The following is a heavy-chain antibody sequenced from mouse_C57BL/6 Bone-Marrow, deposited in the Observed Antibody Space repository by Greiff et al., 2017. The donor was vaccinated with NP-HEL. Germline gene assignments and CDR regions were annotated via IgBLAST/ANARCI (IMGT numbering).Heavy chain of an antibody. CDR1: GYTFTEYT. V-gene: IGHV1-62-2*01. CDR2: FYPGSGSI. Sequence: QVQLQQSGAELVKPGASVKLSCKASGYTFTEYTIHWVKQRSGQGLEWIGWFYPGSGSIKYNEKFKDKATLTADKSSSTAYMELRRLTSEDSAVYFCARREGAAYYSNSFYFCCWGQTATLTVS. D-gene: IGHD2-5*01. CDR3: ARREGAAYYSNSFYFCC. J-gene: IGHJ2*01.